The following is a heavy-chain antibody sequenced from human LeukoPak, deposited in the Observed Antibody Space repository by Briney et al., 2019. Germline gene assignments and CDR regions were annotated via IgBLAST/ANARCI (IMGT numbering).Heavy chain of an antibody. CDR1: GYTFTGYY. CDR3: AKVIIGHDSSSNFDD. D-gene: IGHD6-13*01. Sequence: ASVKVSCKTSGYTFTGYYIHWVRQAPGQGLEWMGWINPISGGTNCAQKFQGRVTLTRDTSITTAYMELSRLKSDDTAVYYCAKVIIGHDSSSNFDDWGQGTLVTVSS. CDR2: INPISGGT. V-gene: IGHV1-2*02. J-gene: IGHJ4*02.